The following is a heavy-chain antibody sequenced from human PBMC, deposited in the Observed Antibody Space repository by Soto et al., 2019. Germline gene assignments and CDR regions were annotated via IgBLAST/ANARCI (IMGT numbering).Heavy chain of an antibody. J-gene: IGHJ4*02. V-gene: IGHV3-23*01. CDR3: AKRSSSATFDY. CDR1: GFTFSSYA. D-gene: IGHD6-6*01. Sequence: EVQLLESGGGLVQPGESLRLSCAASGFTFSSYAMSWVRQAPGKGLEWVSVISGSDDSKYYADSVKGRFTISRDNSKNTLYLQMISLRAEDTAVYYCAKRSSSATFDYWGQGTLVTVSS. CDR2: ISGSDDSK.